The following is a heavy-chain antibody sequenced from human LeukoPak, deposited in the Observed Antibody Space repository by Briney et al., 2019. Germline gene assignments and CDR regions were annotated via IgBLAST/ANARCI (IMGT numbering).Heavy chain of an antibody. J-gene: IGHJ6*03. Sequence: SVKVSCKASGGTFSSYAISWVRQAPGQGLEWMGGIIPIFGTANYAQKFQGRVTITTDESTSTAYSELSSLRSEDTAVYYCAKPHDSSGYYTYYYMDVWGKGTTVTVSS. V-gene: IGHV1-69*05. CDR3: AKPHDSSGYYTYYYMDV. D-gene: IGHD3-22*01. CDR1: GGTFSSYA. CDR2: IIPIFGTA.